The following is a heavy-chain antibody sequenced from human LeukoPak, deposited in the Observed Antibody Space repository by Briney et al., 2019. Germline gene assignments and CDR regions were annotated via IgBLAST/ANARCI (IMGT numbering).Heavy chain of an antibody. CDR2: ISWNSGSI. V-gene: IGHV3-9*01. J-gene: IGHJ4*02. CDR1: GFTFDDYA. CDR3: AKDRRHIVGATTFDY. D-gene: IGHD1-26*01. Sequence: QAGGSLRLSCAAPGFTFDDYAMHWVRQAPGKGLEWVSGISWNSGSIGYADSVKGRFTISRDNAKNSLYLQMNSLRAEDTALYYCAKDRRHIVGATTFDYWGQGTLVTVSS.